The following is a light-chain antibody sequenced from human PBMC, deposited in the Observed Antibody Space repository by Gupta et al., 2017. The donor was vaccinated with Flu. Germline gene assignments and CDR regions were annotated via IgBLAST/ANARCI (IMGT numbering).Light chain of an antibody. J-gene: IGKJ2*01. CDR3: QQYDDSPGFT. V-gene: IGKV3-20*01. CDR1: QTVSSNY. CDR2: GAS. Sequence: TLSLSPGERATLSCRASQTVSSNYVAWYQQKPGQAPRLLIYGASDRASGIPDRFSGSGSGTDFTLTISRLEPEDFAVYYCQQYDDSPGFTFGQGTKLQIK.